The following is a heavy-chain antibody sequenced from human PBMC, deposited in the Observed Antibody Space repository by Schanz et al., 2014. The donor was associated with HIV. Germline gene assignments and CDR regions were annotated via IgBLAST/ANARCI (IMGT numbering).Heavy chain of an antibody. D-gene: IGHD2-15*01. V-gene: IGHV3-23*01. CDR2: VRHDGGAT. CDR1: GFTFSDFS. J-gene: IGHJ5*02. CDR3: VTEQYSTISA. Sequence: QVLESGGGLVQTGGSLSLSCVASGFTFSDFSMNWVRRAPGKGLEWISAVRHDGGATYYADSVKGRFTISRDNSRNILYLQMSNLRAEDTALYYCVTEQYSTISAWGQGALVIVSS.